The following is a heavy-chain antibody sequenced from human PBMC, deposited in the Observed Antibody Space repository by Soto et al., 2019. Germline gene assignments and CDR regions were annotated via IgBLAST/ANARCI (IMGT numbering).Heavy chain of an antibody. CDR2: ISAYNGNT. J-gene: IGHJ5*02. D-gene: IGHD5-12*01. V-gene: IGHV1-18*01. CDR3: ARYLRGYDPNWFDP. Sequence: ASVKVSCKASGYTFTSYGISWVRQAPGQGLEWMGWISAYNGNTNYAQKLQGRVTMTTDTSTSTAYMELRSLRSDDTAVYYCARYLRGYDPNWFDPWGQGTLVTVSS. CDR1: GYTFTSYG.